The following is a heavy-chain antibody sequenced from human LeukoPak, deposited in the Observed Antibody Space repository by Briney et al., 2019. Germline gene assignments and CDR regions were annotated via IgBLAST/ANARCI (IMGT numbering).Heavy chain of an antibody. Sequence: SETLSLTCTVSGGSISYYYWSWIRQPPGKGLEWIGEINHSGSTNYNPSLKSRVTISVDTSKNQFSLKLSSVTAADTAVYYCARNVYYYDSSGYYYVPFDYWGQGTLVTVSS. CDR3: ARNVYYYDSSGYYYVPFDY. CDR2: INHSGST. J-gene: IGHJ4*02. V-gene: IGHV4-34*01. CDR1: GGSISYYY. D-gene: IGHD3-22*01.